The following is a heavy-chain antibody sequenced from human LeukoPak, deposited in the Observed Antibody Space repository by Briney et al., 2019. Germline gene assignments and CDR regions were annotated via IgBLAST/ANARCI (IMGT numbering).Heavy chain of an antibody. CDR2: INHSGST. Sequence: PSETLSLTCAVYGGSFSGYYWSWIRQPPGKGLEWIGEINHSGSTNYNPSLKSRVTISVDTSKNQFSLKLSSVTAADTAVYYCARDGEGGSSSSFDYWGQGTLVTVSS. CDR1: GGSFSGYY. V-gene: IGHV4-34*01. D-gene: IGHD6-13*01. J-gene: IGHJ4*02. CDR3: ARDGEGGSSSSFDY.